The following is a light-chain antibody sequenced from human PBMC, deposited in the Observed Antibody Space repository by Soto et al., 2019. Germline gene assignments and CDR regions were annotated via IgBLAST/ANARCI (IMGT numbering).Light chain of an antibody. Sequence: QSALTQPASVSGSPGQSITISCTGTSSDVGGYNYVSWFQHHPGKAPKLMIYEVSNRPSGVSNRFSGSKSGNTASLTISGLQAEDEADYDCSSYTSSSTRVFGGGTKLTVL. J-gene: IGLJ3*02. CDR1: SSDVGGYNY. V-gene: IGLV2-14*01. CDR3: SSYTSSSTRV. CDR2: EVS.